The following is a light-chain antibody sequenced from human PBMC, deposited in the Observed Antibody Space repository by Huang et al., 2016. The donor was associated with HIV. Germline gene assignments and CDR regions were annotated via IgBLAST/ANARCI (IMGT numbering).Light chain of an antibody. CDR1: QKISSL. CDR2: ESS. V-gene: IGKV1-5*03. CDR3: QQYKNYWT. J-gene: IGKJ1*01. Sequence: DIQMTQSPSTLSAYVGDRVNITCRASQKISSLLAWYQHKPGKAPKLLIYESSTLEDGLPSRFIGSASGTELTLTISSLQPDDFATYYCQQYKNYWTFGQGTKVEIK.